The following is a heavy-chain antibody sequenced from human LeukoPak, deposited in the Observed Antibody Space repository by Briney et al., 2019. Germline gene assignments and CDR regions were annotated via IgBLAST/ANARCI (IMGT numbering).Heavy chain of an antibody. Sequence: ETLSLTCTVSGGSVSSGSYYWSWIRQPPGKGLEWIGYIYYSGSTNYNPSLKSRVTISVDTSKNQFSLKLSSVTAADTAVYYCARGYCSSTSCYMFEVSPHLFDPWGQGTLVTVSS. CDR1: GGSVSSGSYY. J-gene: IGHJ5*02. CDR3: ARGYCSSTSCYMFEVSPHLFDP. CDR2: IYYSGST. D-gene: IGHD2-2*02. V-gene: IGHV4-61*01.